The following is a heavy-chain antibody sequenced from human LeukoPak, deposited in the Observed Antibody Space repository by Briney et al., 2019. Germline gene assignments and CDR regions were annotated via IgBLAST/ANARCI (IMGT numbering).Heavy chain of an antibody. CDR1: GYTFTSYY. D-gene: IGHD3-16*01. CDR2: INPSGGST. CDR3: ARALRRYKYDYPSPNY. J-gene: IGHJ4*02. Sequence: ASVKVSCKASGYTFTSYYMHWVRQAPGQGLEWMGIINPSGGSTSYAQKFQGRVTMTRDMSTSTVYMELSSLRSEDTALYYCARALRRYKYDYPSPNYWGQGTLVTVSS. V-gene: IGHV1-46*01.